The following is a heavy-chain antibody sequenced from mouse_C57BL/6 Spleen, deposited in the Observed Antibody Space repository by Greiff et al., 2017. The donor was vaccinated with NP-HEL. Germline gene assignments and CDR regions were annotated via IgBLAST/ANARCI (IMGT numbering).Heavy chain of an antibody. Sequence: VQLQQSGAELVRPGASVKLSCKASGYTFTDYYINWVKQRPGQGLEWIARIYPGSGNTYYNEKFKGKATLTAEKSSSTAYMQLSSLTSEDSAVYFCAREEFPWFAYWGQETLVTVSA. CDR3: AREEFPWFAY. J-gene: IGHJ3*01. V-gene: IGHV1-76*01. CDR1: GYTFTDYY. CDR2: IYPGSGNT.